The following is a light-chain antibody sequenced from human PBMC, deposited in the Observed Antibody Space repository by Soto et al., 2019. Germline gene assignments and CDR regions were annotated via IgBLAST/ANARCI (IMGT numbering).Light chain of an antibody. CDR1: QILNNY. Sequence: DIQMTQSPSSVSASVGDRVTITCRASQILNNYLTWFQQKPGKAPKVLIYGASTLQSEVPSRFSGSGSGAEFTLTISSLQPEDFATYYCQQSFSPLLTFGGGTKVEMK. V-gene: IGKV1-39*01. CDR2: GAS. J-gene: IGKJ4*01. CDR3: QQSFSPLLT.